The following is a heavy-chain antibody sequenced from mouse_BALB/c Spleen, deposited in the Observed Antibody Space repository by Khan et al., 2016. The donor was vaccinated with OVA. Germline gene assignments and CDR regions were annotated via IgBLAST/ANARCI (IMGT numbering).Heavy chain of an antibody. J-gene: IGHJ4*01. Sequence: QVQLQQSGPELVKPWALVQISCKASGYTFTSYDINWVKQRPGQGLEWIGWIYPGDDSTNYNEKFKGKATLTADRSSSPVHIQLSSLTSENSAVYFCARERLRGVAMDYWGQGTSVTVSS. CDR2: IYPGDDST. CDR3: ARERLRGVAMDY. CDR1: GYTFTSYD. V-gene: IGHV1S56*01. D-gene: IGHD2-4*01.